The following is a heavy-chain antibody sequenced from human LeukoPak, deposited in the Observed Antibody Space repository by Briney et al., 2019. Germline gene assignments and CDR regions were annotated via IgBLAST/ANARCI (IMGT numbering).Heavy chain of an antibody. Sequence: SETLSLTCTVSGGSTSSYYWSWIRQPPGKGLEWIGYIYNSGSTNYNPSLKSRVTISVDTSKNQFSLKLSSVTAADTAVYYCARVPGYSYGSYYYYYGMDVWGQGTTVTVSS. V-gene: IGHV4-59*01. D-gene: IGHD5-18*01. CDR2: IYNSGST. CDR1: GGSTSSYY. J-gene: IGHJ6*02. CDR3: ARVPGYSYGSYYYYYGMDV.